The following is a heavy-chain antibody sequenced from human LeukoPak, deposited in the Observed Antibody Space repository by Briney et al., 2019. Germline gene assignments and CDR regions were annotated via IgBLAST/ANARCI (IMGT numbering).Heavy chain of an antibody. V-gene: IGHV4-39*01. Sequence: PSETLSLTCTVSGGSISSSSYYWGWIRQPPGKGLEWIGSIYYSGSTYYNPSLKSRVTISVDTSKNQFSLKRSSVTAADTAVYYCARHADTAMAIDYWGQGTLVTVSS. J-gene: IGHJ4*02. CDR3: ARHADTAMAIDY. CDR1: GGSISSSSYY. D-gene: IGHD5-18*01. CDR2: IYYSGST.